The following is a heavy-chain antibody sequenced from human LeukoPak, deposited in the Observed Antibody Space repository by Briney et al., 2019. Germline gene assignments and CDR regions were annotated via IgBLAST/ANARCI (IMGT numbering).Heavy chain of an antibody. Sequence: GGSLRLSCAASGFTFSSYGMHWVRQAPGKGLEWVAFIRYDGSTKYYADSVKGRFTISRDNAKNSLYLQMNSLRAEDTAVYYCAELGITMIGGVWGKGTTVTISS. CDR1: GFTFSSYG. D-gene: IGHD3-10*02. J-gene: IGHJ6*04. CDR3: AELGITMIGGV. CDR2: IRYDGSTK. V-gene: IGHV3-30*02.